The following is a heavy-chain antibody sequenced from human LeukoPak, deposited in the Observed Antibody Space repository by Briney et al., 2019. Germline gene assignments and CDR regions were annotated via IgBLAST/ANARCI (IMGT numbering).Heavy chain of an antibody. CDR3: ARRRGGPLRYFDWLFQDDAFDI. CDR1: GYTFTGYY. D-gene: IGHD3-9*01. Sequence: ASVKVSCKASGYTFTGYYLHWVRQAPGQGLEWMGCVNPNSGDTNYAQKFRGSVTMTRDTSISTAYMELSRLRSDDTAVYYCARRRGGPLRYFDWLFQDDAFDIWGQGTMVTVSS. CDR2: VNPNSGDT. J-gene: IGHJ3*02. V-gene: IGHV1-2*02.